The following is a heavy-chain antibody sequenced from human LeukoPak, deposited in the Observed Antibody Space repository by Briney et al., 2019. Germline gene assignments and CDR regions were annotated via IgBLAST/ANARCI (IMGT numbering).Heavy chain of an antibody. CDR3: AREGSLGYCSSTSCPGDAFDI. CDR1: GFAFGSEA. V-gene: IGHV3-21*01. D-gene: IGHD2-2*01. CDR2: ISPGGGTT. J-gene: IGHJ3*02. Sequence: GGSLRLSCGVSGFAFGSEAMNWVRQSPARGLEWVASISPGGGTTYYADSVKGRFTISRDNAKNSLYLQMNSLRAEDTAVYYCAREGSLGYCSSTSCPGDAFDIWGQGTMVTVSS.